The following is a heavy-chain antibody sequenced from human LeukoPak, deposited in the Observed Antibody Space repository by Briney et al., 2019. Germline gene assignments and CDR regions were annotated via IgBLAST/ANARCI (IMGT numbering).Heavy chain of an antibody. CDR3: ARGDKQLVFNRNKGGFDP. Sequence: GGSLRLSCAASGFTFSSYSMNWVRQAPGKGLEWVSSISSSSSYIYYADSVKGRFTISRDNAKNSLYLQMNSLRAEDTAVYYCARGDKQLVFNRNKGGFDPWGQGTLVTVSS. CDR2: ISSSSSYI. V-gene: IGHV3-21*01. J-gene: IGHJ5*02. CDR1: GFTFSSYS. D-gene: IGHD6-13*01.